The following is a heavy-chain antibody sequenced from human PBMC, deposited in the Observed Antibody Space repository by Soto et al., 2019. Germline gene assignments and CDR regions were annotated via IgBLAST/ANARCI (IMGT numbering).Heavy chain of an antibody. J-gene: IGHJ4*02. Sequence: QVQLVQSGAEVKKPGASVKVSCKASGYTFTTYYMHWVRQAPGQGLEWMGWINPTSGDTNSAQKFQGRVTMTRDTSISTAYMELSSLTADDTAVYYCATIGEVGAPSYLGQGTLVTVS. CDR3: ATIGEVGAPSY. D-gene: IGHD1-26*01. CDR1: GYTFTTYY. V-gene: IGHV1-2*02. CDR2: INPTSGDT.